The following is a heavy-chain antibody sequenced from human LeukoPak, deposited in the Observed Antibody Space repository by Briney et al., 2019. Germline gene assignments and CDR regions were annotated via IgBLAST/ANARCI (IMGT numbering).Heavy chain of an antibody. CDR2: ISSSGSTI. V-gene: IGHV3-48*03. CDR1: GFTFSSYE. D-gene: IGHD7-27*01. J-gene: IGHJ3*02. CDR3: ASGTGIDAFDI. Sequence: PGGSLRLSCAASGFTFSSYEMNWVRQAPGKGLELVSYISSSGSTIYYADSVKGRFTISRDNAKNSLYLQMNSLRAEDTAVYYCASGTGIDAFDIWGQGTMVTVSS.